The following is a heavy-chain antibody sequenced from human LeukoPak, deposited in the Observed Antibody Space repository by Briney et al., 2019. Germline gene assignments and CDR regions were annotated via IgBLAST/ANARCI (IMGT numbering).Heavy chain of an antibody. D-gene: IGHD2-15*01. V-gene: IGHV1-24*01. Sequence: ASVKVSCKGSGYTLTDLSIHWVRRAPGKGLEWMGRFYPEDAKPVYGQKFQGRVTMTEDTSTDTAYLELRWLRSEDAAVYYGATGTPPDYWGMGTLVLVSA. CDR1: GYTLTDLS. CDR2: FYPEDAKP. CDR3: ATGTPPDY. J-gene: IGHJ4*02.